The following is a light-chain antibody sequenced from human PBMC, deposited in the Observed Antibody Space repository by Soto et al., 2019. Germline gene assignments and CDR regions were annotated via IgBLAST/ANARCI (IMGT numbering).Light chain of an antibody. CDR2: GAS. V-gene: IGKV3-20*01. J-gene: IGKJ1*01. Sequence: EIVMTQSPATLSVPPGERATLYCRASQSVSSSYLAWYQQKPGQAPRLLIYGASSRATGIPDRFSGSGSGTDFTLTISRLEPEDFAVYYCQQYGSSPWTFGQGTKVDIK. CDR1: QSVSSSY. CDR3: QQYGSSPWT.